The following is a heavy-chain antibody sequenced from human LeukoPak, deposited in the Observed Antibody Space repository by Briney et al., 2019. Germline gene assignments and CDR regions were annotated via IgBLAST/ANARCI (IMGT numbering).Heavy chain of an antibody. V-gene: IGHV1-69*13. D-gene: IGHD5-18*01. CDR3: AFEGYNYGYN. Sequence: ASVKVSCKASGYTFTGYYMHWVRQAPGQGLEWMGGIIPIFGTSNYAHKFQGRVTITADESTSTVYMELSSLRSDDTAIYYCAFEGYNYGYNWGQGTLVTVSS. J-gene: IGHJ4*02. CDR1: GYTFTGYY. CDR2: IIPIFGTS.